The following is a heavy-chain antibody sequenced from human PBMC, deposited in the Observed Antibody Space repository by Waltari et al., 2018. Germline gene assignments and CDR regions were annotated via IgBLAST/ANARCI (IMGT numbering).Heavy chain of an antibody. D-gene: IGHD2-21*01. J-gene: IGHJ5*02. CDR2: IRYDGSNK. V-gene: IGHV3-30*02. CDR1: GFTFSSYG. Sequence: QVQLVESGGGVVQPGGSLRLSCAASGFTFSSYGMHWVRQAPGKGLEWVAFIRYDGSNKYYADSVKGRFTISRDNSKNTLYLQMNSLRAEDTAVYYCAKEGAFIAFDPWGQGTLVTVSS. CDR3: AKEGAFIAFDP.